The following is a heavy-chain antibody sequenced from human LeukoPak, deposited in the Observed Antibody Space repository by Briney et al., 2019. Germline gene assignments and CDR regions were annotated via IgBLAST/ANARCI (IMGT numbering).Heavy chain of an antibody. J-gene: IGHJ3*02. CDR3: ARDLSDYYGSGRGPDAFDI. Sequence: GGSLRLSCAASGFTFNSFAMHWVRQAPGKGLEHLAFIQSDGSDKYYADSVKGRFTISRDNSKNSLYLQMNSLRAEDTAVYYCARDLSDYYGSGRGPDAFDIWGQGTMVTVSS. CDR1: GFTFNSFA. CDR2: IQSDGSDK. D-gene: IGHD3-10*01. V-gene: IGHV3-30*02.